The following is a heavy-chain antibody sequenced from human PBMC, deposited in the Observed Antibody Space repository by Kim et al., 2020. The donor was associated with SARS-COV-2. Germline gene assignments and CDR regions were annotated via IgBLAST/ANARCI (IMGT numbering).Heavy chain of an antibody. CDR3: AREGGRMHHKMVYAMQKRYYNYGIDV. J-gene: IGHJ6*02. D-gene: IGHD2-8*01. CDR1: GFTFSSYS. Sequence: GGSLRLSCAASGFTFSSYSMNWVRQAPGKGLEWVSSISSSSSYIYYADSVKGRFTISRDNAKNSLYLQMNSLRAEDTAVYYCAREGGRMHHKMVYAMQKRYYNYGIDVWGQGTTVTVSS. CDR2: ISSSSSYI. V-gene: IGHV3-21*01.